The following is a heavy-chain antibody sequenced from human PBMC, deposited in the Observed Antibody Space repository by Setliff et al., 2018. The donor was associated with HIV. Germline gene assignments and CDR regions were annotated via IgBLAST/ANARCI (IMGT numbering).Heavy chain of an antibody. V-gene: IGHV4-59*08. J-gene: IGHJ4*02. Sequence: TSETLSLTCTVSGGSISSYYWSWIRQPPGKGLEWSGYIYYSGSTNYNPSLKSRVTISVDTSKNQFSLKLSSVTAADTAVYYCARGGSGSPFDYWGQGTLVTVSS. CDR3: ARGGSGSPFDY. CDR1: GGSISSYY. D-gene: IGHD1-26*01. CDR2: IYYSGST.